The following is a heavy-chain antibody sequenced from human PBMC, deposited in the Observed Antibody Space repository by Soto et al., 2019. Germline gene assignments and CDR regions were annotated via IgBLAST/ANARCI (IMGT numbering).Heavy chain of an antibody. CDR1: GFSFSRCA. Sequence: PGGSLRLSCAASGFSFSRCAMHWVRQAPGEGLEWVSGVSGSGDTTYYADSVKGRFTVSRDNSKDTLYLQMNSLRAEDTAVYYCAKVIRQFLHTQYIDHWGKGALVTVSS. CDR3: AKVIRQFLHTQYIDH. CDR2: VSGSGDTT. D-gene: IGHD2-21*01. V-gene: IGHV3-23*01. J-gene: IGHJ4*02.